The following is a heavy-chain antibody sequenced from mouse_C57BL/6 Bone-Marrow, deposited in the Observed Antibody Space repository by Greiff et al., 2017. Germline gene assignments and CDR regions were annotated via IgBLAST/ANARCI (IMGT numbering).Heavy chain of an antibody. CDR3: TREDGSQAWFAY. J-gene: IGHJ3*01. CDR1: GFTFSSYA. V-gene: IGHV5-9-1*02. CDR2: ISSGGDYI. Sequence: EVMLVESGEGLVKPGGSLKLSCAASGFTFSSYAMSWVRQTPEKRLEWVAYISSGGDYIYYADTVKGRFTISRDNARNTLYLQMSSLKSEDTAMYYCTREDGSQAWFAYWGQGTLVTVSA. D-gene: IGHD1-1*01.